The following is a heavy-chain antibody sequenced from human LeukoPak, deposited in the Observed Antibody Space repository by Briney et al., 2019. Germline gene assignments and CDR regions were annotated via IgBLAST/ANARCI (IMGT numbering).Heavy chain of an antibody. V-gene: IGHV3-74*01. J-gene: IGHJ3*01. CDR1: GFTFGNSW. Sequence: QPGGSLRLSWAASGFTFGNSWVHWVRQAPGKGLVWVSLINADGSTATYADSVKGRFTISRDHARNTLSLQMNSLTIEDTAVYYCVVVVEPPDSDGFDVWGQGTMITVSS. CDR3: VVVVEPPDSDGFDV. CDR2: INADGSTA. D-gene: IGHD1-14*01.